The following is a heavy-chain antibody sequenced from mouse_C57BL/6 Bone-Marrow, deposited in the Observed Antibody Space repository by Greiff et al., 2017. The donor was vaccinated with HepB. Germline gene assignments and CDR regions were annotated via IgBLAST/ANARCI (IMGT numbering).Heavy chain of an antibody. D-gene: IGHD2-3*01. CDR1: GFTFSNYW. J-gene: IGHJ4*01. CDR2: IRLKSDNYAT. CDR3: TYEGY. Sequence: EVKFEESGGGLVQPGGSMKLSCVASGFTFSNYWMNWVRQSPEKGLEWVAQIRLKSDNYATHYAVSVQGRFTISRDDSKSSVYLQMNNLRAEDTGIYYCTYEGYWGQGTSVTVSS. V-gene: IGHV6-3*01.